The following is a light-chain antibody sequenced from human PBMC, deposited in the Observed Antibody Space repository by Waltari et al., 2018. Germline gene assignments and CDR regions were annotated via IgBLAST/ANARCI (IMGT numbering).Light chain of an antibody. CDR3: HQYSITPYT. V-gene: IGKV4-1*01. CDR1: QNILYSSTNKNY. Sequence: DIVMTQSPDSLAVSLGERATINCTSSQNILYSSTNKNYLTWYQQKPGQPPKLLIYWASTRESGVPDRFSGSGSGTDFTLTISSLQAEDVAVYYCHQYSITPYTFGQGTKLEIK. CDR2: WAS. J-gene: IGKJ2*01.